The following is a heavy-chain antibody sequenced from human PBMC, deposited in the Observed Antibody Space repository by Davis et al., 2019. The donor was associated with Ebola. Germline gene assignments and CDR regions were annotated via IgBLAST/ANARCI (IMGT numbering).Heavy chain of an antibody. CDR3: AKREPSTPPY. V-gene: IGHV3-23*01. D-gene: IGHD1-26*01. CDR1: GFIFSTYD. J-gene: IGHJ4*02. CDR2: ISGSGGST. Sequence: GESLKISCVASGFIFSTYDMSWVRQAPGKGLEWVSAISGSGGSTFYADSVKGRFTISRDNSKNTLYLQMNGLRAEDTAVYYCAKREPSTPPYWGQGTLVTVSS.